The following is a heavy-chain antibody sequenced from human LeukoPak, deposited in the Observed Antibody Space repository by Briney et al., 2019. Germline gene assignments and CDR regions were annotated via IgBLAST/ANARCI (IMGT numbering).Heavy chain of an antibody. J-gene: IGHJ3*02. Sequence: MSGGSLRLSCAASGFTFSSYSMNWVRQAPGKGLEWVSSISSSSSYIYYADSVKGRFTISRDNAKNSLYLQMNSLRAEDTAVYYRARVLEVVVVTDAFDIWGQGTMVTVSS. V-gene: IGHV3-21*01. D-gene: IGHD2-21*02. CDR3: ARVLEVVVVTDAFDI. CDR2: ISSSSSYI. CDR1: GFTFSSYS.